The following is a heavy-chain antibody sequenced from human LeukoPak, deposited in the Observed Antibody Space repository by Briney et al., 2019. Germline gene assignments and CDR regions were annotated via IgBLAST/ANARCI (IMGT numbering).Heavy chain of an antibody. CDR2: ISYDGSNK. V-gene: IGHV3-30*03. CDR3: TTGAKGPDAFDI. J-gene: IGHJ3*02. Sequence: PGGSLRLSCTASGFTFSSYGMHWVRQAPGKGLEWVAVISYDGSNKYYADSVKGRFTISRDNSKNTLYLQMNSLKTEDTAVYYCTTGAKGPDAFDIWGQGTMVTVSS. CDR1: GFTFSSYG.